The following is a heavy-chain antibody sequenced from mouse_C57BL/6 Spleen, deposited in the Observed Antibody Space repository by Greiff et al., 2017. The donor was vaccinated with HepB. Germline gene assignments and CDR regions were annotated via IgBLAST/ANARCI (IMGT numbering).Heavy chain of an antibody. D-gene: IGHD2-4*01. CDR3: ARSHYYDYDVDY. CDR1: GYTFTSYW. Sequence: VQLQQSGAELVKPGASVKMSCKASGYTFTSYWITWVKQRPGQGLEWIGDIYPGSGSTNYNEKFKSKATLTVDTSSSTAYMQLSSLTSEDSAVYYCARSHYYDYDVDYWGQGTTLTVSS. V-gene: IGHV1-55*01. CDR2: IYPGSGST. J-gene: IGHJ2*01.